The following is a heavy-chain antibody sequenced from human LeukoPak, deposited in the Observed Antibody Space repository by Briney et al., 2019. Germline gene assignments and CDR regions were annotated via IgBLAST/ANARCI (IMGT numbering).Heavy chain of an antibody. CDR1: GFTFSSYG. V-gene: IGHV3-30*18. Sequence: GGSLRLSCAASGFTFSSYGMHWVRQAPGKGLEWVAVISYDGSNKYYADSVKGRFTISRDNSKNTLYLQMNSLRAEDTAVYYCAKSGVGSIAARLYSDYYYMDVWGKGTTVTVSS. CDR2: ISYDGSNK. CDR3: AKSGVGSIAARLYSDYYYMDV. J-gene: IGHJ6*03. D-gene: IGHD6-6*01.